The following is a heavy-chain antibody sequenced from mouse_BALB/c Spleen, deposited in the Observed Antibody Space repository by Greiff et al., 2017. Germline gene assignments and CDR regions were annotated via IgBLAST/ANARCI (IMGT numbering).Heavy chain of an antibody. V-gene: IGHV1-14*01. J-gene: IGHJ2*01. D-gene: IGHD2-1*01. Sequence: VQLQQSGPELVKPGASVKMSCKASGYTFTSYVMHWVKQKPGQGLEWIGYINPYNDGTKYNEKFKGKATLTSDKSSSTAYMELSSLTSEDSAVYYCARERGPYGNYFDYWGQGTTLTVSS. CDR1: GYTFTSYV. CDR3: ARERGPYGNYFDY. CDR2: INPYNDGT.